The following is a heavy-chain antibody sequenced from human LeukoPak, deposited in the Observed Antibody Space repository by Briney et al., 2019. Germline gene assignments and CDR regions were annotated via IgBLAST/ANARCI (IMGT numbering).Heavy chain of an antibody. CDR1: GFTFSSYS. Sequence: GGSLRLSCAASGFTFSSYSMNWVRQTPGKGLEWVSTISSNSYYIYYADSVKGRSTISRDNAKNSLYLQMNSLRVEDTAVYFCARDLSRGNPGGFDYWGQGTLVTVSS. CDR3: ARDLSRGNPGGFDY. D-gene: IGHD1-1*01. V-gene: IGHV3-21*01. J-gene: IGHJ4*02. CDR2: ISSNSYYI.